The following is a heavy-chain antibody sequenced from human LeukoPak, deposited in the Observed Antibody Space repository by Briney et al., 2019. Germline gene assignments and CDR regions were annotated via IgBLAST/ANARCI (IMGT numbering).Heavy chain of an antibody. Sequence: ASVKVSCKASGYTFTSYGISWVRQAPGQGLEWMGWISAYNGNTNYAQKLQGRVTMTTDTSTSTAYMELRSLRSDDTAVYYCARDSVRSWFGESFDYWGQGTLVTVSS. D-gene: IGHD3-10*01. CDR3: ARDSVRSWFGESFDY. J-gene: IGHJ4*02. CDR2: ISAYNGNT. V-gene: IGHV1-18*01. CDR1: GYTFTSYG.